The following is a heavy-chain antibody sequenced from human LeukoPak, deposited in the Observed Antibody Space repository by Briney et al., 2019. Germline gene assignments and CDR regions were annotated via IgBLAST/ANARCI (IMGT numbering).Heavy chain of an antibody. V-gene: IGHV3-48*01. CDR1: GFTFSSYS. CDR3: ASSHDYGDGSPLN. Sequence: GGSLRLSCAASGFTFSSYSMNWVRQAPGKGLEWVSYISSSSSTIYYADSVKGRFTISRDNAKNSLYLQMNSLRAEDTAVYYCASSHDYGDGSPLNWGQGTLVTVSS. D-gene: IGHD4-17*01. J-gene: IGHJ4*02. CDR2: ISSSSSTI.